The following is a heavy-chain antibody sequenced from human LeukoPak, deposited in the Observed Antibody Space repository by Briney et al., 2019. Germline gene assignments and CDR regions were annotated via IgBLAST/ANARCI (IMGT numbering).Heavy chain of an antibody. J-gene: IGHJ4*02. V-gene: IGHV4-4*07. CDR3: ARVVWEPSTLYFDY. CDR1: GGSISSYY. Sequence: SETLSLTCTVSGGSISSYYWSWIRQPAGKGLEWIGRIYTSGSTNYNPSLKSRVTISVDTSKNQFSLKLSSVTAADTAVYYCARVVWEPSTLYFDYWGQGTLVTVSS. D-gene: IGHD1-26*01. CDR2: IYTSGST.